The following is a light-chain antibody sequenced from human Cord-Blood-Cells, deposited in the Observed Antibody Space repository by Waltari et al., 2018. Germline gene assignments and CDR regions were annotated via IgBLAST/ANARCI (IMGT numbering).Light chain of an antibody. CDR1: QGINNY. V-gene: IGKV1-33*01. CDR2: DAS. J-gene: IGKJ4*01. Sequence: IQLTQSPSSLSASVGNRVTITCRASQGINNYLNWYHQKPGKAPKLLIYDASNLERWVPSRFSGSGSRTYFTFTISSLQPEDIATYYCQQYDNLPPAAFSFGGGTKVEIK. CDR3: QQYDNLPPAAFS.